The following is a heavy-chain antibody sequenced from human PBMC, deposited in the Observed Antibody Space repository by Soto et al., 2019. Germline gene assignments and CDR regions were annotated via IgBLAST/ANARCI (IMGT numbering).Heavy chain of an antibody. V-gene: IGHV4-59*08. J-gene: IGHJ6*03. CDR3: AIRFCIVAAGTIWDYYYYYMDV. CDR2: IYYSGST. D-gene: IGHD6-13*01. CDR1: GGSISSYY. Sequence: SETLSLTCTVSGGSISSYYWSWIRQPPGKGLEWIGYIYYSGSTNYNPSLKSRVTISVDTSKNQFSLKLSSVTAADTAVYYCAIRFCIVAAGTIWDYYYYYMDVWGKGTTVTVSS.